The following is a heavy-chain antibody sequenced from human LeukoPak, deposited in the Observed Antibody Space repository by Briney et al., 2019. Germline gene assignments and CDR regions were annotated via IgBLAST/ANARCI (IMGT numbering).Heavy chain of an antibody. Sequence: GGSLRLSCAASGFTLSDYYLTWIRQAPGKGLEWVSYITSRGSTIYHADSVKGRFTISRDNAKNSLYLQMNSLRAEDTAVYYCARWLRGIADEDGVDVWGQGTTVTVSS. CDR1: GFTLSDYY. J-gene: IGHJ6*02. V-gene: IGHV3-11*01. D-gene: IGHD6-13*01. CDR3: ARWLRGIADEDGVDV. CDR2: ITSRGSTI.